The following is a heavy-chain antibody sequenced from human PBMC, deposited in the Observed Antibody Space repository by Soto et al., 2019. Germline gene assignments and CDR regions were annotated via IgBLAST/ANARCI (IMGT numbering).Heavy chain of an antibody. CDR3: ARGLAGGSGSYYNPNWFDP. CDR1: GGTFSSYA. V-gene: IGHV1-69*01. CDR2: IIPIFGTA. Sequence: QVQLVQSGAEVQKPGSSVKVSCKASGGTFSSYAISWVRQAPGQGLEWMGGIIPIFGTANYAQKFQGRVTITADESTSTAYMELSSLRSEDTAVYYCARGLAGGSGSYYNPNWFDPWGQGTLVTVSS. J-gene: IGHJ5*02. D-gene: IGHD3-10*01.